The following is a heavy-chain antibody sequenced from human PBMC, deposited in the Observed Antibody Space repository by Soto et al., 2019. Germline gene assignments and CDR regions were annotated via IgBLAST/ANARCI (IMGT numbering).Heavy chain of an antibody. CDR2: IYWDDDK. CDR3: AHRKYSYGCFDY. V-gene: IGHV2-5*08. Sequence: SGATLGNPTQTLTLACTFSGFSHSSRAMCVSWIRQPPGKALEWLALIYWDDDKRYSPSLKSRLTITKDASKNQVVLTMTNMDPVDTATYYCAHRKYSYGCFDYWGQGTLVTVSS. CDR1: GFSHSSRAMC. J-gene: IGHJ4*02. D-gene: IGHD5-18*01.